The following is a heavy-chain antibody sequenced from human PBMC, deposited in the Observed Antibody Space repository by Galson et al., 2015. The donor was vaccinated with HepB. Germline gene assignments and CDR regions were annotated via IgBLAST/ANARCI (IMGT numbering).Heavy chain of an antibody. V-gene: IGHV2-5*02. J-gene: IGHJ4*02. D-gene: IGHD2-2*01. Sequence: PALVKPTQTLTLTCTFSGFSLSTSGVGVGWIRQPPGKALEWLALIYWDDDKRYSPSLKSRLTITKDTSKNQVVLTMTNMDPVDTATYYCARELVGYCSSTSCYLYGVPPKRFDYWGQGTLVTVSS. CDR2: IYWDDDK. CDR3: ARELVGYCSSTSCYLYGVPPKRFDY. CDR1: GFSLSTSGVG.